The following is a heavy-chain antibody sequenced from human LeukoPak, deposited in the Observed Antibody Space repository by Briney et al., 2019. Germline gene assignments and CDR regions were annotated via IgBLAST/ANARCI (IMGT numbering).Heavy chain of an antibody. V-gene: IGHV3-23*01. J-gene: IGHJ3*01. Sequence: GGSLRLSCVASGFIFSDYAVTWVRQAPGKGLVWVSSISGSEGTTHYADSVKGRFTISRDNSKNTLYLQMNSLGVDDTAVYYCVKAPSGLIKGSYDVWGQGTMVTVSS. CDR3: VKAPSGLIKGSYDV. CDR1: GFIFSDYA. D-gene: IGHD3-10*01. CDR2: ISGSEGTT.